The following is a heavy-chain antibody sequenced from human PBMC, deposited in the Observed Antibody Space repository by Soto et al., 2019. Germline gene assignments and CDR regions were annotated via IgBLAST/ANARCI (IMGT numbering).Heavy chain of an antibody. J-gene: IGHJ5*02. CDR2: FDPEDGET. CDR1: GYTLTELS. Sequence: ASVKVSCKVSGYTLTELSMHWVRQAPGKGLEWMGGFDPEDGETIYAQKFQGRVTMTEDTSTDTAYMELSSLRSEDTAVYYCAGGMGITFGGVNGFNLFDPWGQGTLVTVSS. D-gene: IGHD3-16*01. V-gene: IGHV1-24*01. CDR3: AGGMGITFGGVNGFNLFDP.